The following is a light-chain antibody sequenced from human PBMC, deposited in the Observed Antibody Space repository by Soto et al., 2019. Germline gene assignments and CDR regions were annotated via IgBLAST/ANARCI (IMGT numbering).Light chain of an antibody. CDR3: NSYTSNNTQV. CDR2: GNS. CDR1: SSNIGAGYD. Sequence: QSVLTQPPSVSGAPGQRVTISCTGNSSNIGAGYDVHWYQQLPGKAPKLLIFGNSHRPSGVPDRFFGSKSGTSASLAITGLQAEDEADYYCNSYTSNNTQVFGTGTKLTVL. V-gene: IGLV1-40*01. J-gene: IGLJ1*01.